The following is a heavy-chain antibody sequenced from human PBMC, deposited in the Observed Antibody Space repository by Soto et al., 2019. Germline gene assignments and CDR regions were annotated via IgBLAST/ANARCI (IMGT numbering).Heavy chain of an antibody. V-gene: IGHV4-30-4*01. CDR1: GGSISSGDYY. Sequence: SETLSLTCTVSGGSISSGDYYWSWIRQPPGKGLEWIGYIYYSGSTYYNPSLKSRVTISVDTSKNQFSLKLSSVTAAGTAVYYCARATTTVTADCFDYWGQGTLVTVSS. J-gene: IGHJ4*02. CDR2: IYYSGST. D-gene: IGHD4-17*01. CDR3: ARATTTVTADCFDY.